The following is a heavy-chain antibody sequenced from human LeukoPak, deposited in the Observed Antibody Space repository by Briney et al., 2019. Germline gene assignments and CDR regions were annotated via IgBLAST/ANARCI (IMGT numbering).Heavy chain of an antibody. Sequence: GGSLRLSCAASGFTFSSYWMSWVRQAPGEGLEWVANIKEDGSEKDYVDSVKGRFTISRDNAKNSLYLQMNSLRAEDTAVYYCARDDYDFWSAYYYYYYMDVWGKGTTVTVSS. CDR1: GFTFSSYW. CDR3: ARDDYDFWSAYYYYYYMDV. D-gene: IGHD3-3*01. CDR2: IKEDGSEK. V-gene: IGHV3-7*01. J-gene: IGHJ6*03.